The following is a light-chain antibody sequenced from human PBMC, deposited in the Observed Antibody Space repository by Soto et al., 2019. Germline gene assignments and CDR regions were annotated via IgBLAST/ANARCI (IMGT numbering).Light chain of an antibody. CDR1: QSISTY. Sequence: IVLTQSPATLSLSPGERATLSCRASQSISTYLAWYQQRPGQAPRLLIFDASKRATGIPARFSGSGSGTDFTLSISRLEPADFAVYYCQQRSTWLTFGGGTKVEL. J-gene: IGKJ4*02. V-gene: IGKV3-11*01. CDR2: DAS. CDR3: QQRSTWLT.